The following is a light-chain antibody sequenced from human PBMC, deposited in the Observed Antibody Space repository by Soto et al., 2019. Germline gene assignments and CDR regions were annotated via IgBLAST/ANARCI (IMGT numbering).Light chain of an antibody. CDR3: QQRSNLPLT. V-gene: IGKV3-11*01. Sequence: EIVLTQSPATLSLSPGERATLSCRASQSVSSYLAWYQQKPGQAPRLLIYDASNRATGIPARFSGSGSGTDFTLTSSSLDPEDFAVYYCQQRSNLPLTFGGGTKVEIK. CDR2: DAS. J-gene: IGKJ4*01. CDR1: QSVSSY.